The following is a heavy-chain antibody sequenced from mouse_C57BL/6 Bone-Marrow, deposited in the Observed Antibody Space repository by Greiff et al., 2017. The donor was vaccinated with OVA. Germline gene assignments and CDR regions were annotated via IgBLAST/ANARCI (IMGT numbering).Heavy chain of an antibody. CDR2: IHPNSGST. V-gene: IGHV1-64*01. D-gene: IGHD1-1*01. CDR1: GYTFTSYW. J-gene: IGHJ1*03. Sequence: QVQLQQPGAALVKPGASVKLSCKASGYTFTSYWMHWVKQRPGQGLEWIGMIHPNSGSTNYNEKFKSKATLTVDKSSSTAYMQLSSLTSEDSAVYYCPITTVVEGYFDVWGTGTTVTVSS. CDR3: PITTVVEGYFDV.